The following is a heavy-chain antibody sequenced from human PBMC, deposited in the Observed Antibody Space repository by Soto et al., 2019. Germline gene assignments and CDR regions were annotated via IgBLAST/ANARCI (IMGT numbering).Heavy chain of an antibody. CDR2: IYPGDSDT. D-gene: IGHD1-26*01. V-gene: IGHV5-51*01. J-gene: IGHJ3*02. Sequence: EXLKISCKCSGYXFTSYLLGWVRHMPGKGLEWMGIIYPGDSDTRYSPSFQGDVTISADKSISTAYLQWSSLKASETAMYYCARQFGYSGSKENAFDIWGQGTMVTVSS. CDR1: GYXFTSYL. CDR3: ARQFGYSGSKENAFDI.